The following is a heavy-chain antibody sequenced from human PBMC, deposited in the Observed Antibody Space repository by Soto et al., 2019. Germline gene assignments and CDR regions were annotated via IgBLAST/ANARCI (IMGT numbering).Heavy chain of an antibody. CDR2: ISGSGGGT. Sequence: GGSLRLSCAASGFTFRTYAMNWVRQAPGKGLEWVSSISGSGGGTYYADSVRGRFTISRDNSNNILYLQMNSLRVEDTAVYYCGKDEGRITMVRGVLGYSDYWGQGTLVTVSS. CDR3: GKDEGRITMVRGVLGYSDY. CDR1: GFTFRTYA. V-gene: IGHV3-23*01. D-gene: IGHD3-10*01. J-gene: IGHJ4*02.